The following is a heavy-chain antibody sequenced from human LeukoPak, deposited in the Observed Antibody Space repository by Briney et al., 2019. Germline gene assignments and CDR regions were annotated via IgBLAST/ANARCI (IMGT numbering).Heavy chain of an antibody. CDR1: GFTFSTYW. CDR3: AKEDSTSPFHYYMDV. V-gene: IGHV3-7*01. Sequence: GGSLRLSCAASGFTFSTYWMNWVRQAPGKGLEWVANIKHDGSEKYYVDSVKGRFTISRDNAKNSLYLQMNSLRAEDTAVYYCAKEDSTSPFHYYMDVWGKGTTVTVSS. J-gene: IGHJ6*03. D-gene: IGHD2-2*01. CDR2: IKHDGSEK.